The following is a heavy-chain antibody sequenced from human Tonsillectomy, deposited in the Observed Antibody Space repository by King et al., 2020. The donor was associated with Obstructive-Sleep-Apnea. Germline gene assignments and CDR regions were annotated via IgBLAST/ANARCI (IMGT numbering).Heavy chain of an antibody. J-gene: IGHJ4*02. CDR1: AGSISTYV. V-gene: IGHV4-59*08. D-gene: IGHD4-17*01. CDR2: INYSGDT. Sequence: LQLQESVPGMVQPAETLSLTCTVSAGSISTYVWSWILQPPVKGLELNGYINYSGDTNYNPSLKRRVSISVDTSKSQFSLHLSSVTAADTALYYCARHSRLRTFDYWGQGTLVTVSS. CDR3: ARHSRLRTFDY.